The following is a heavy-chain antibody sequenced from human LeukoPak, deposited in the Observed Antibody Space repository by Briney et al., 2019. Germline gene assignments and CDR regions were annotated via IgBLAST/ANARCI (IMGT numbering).Heavy chain of an antibody. D-gene: IGHD4-17*01. Sequence: PGGSLRLSCAVSGFTFTKYAVSWVRQAPEKGLEWVSAISDRGDATYYADSVKGRFTISRENAKNSLYLQMNSLRAGDTAVYYCARDGSVTSPYGMDVWGQGTTVTVSS. J-gene: IGHJ6*02. CDR1: GFTFTKYA. V-gene: IGHV3-23*01. CDR3: ARDGSVTSPYGMDV. CDR2: ISDRGDAT.